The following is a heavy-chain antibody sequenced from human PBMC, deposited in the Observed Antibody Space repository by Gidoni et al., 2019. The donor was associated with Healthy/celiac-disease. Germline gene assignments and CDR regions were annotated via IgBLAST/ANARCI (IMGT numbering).Heavy chain of an antibody. J-gene: IGHJ6*02. CDR3: ARQGYCSGGSCYGGYYYGMDV. CDR1: GYSFTSYW. Sequence: EVQLVQSGAEVKKPGESLRLSCKGSGYSFTSYWNSWVRQLPGKGLEWRGRIDPSDSYTNYSPSFQRHVTISADKSISTAYLQWSSLKASDTAMYYCARQGYCSGGSCYGGYYYGMDVWGQGTTVTVSS. D-gene: IGHD2-15*01. CDR2: IDPSDSYT. V-gene: IGHV5-10-1*03.